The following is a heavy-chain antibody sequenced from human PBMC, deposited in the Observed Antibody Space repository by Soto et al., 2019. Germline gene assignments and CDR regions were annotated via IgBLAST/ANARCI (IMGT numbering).Heavy chain of an antibody. CDR3: ARDRYSSSFGDYYYGMDV. Sequence: QVQLVESGGGVVQPGRSLRLSCAASGFTFSTYGMHWVRQAPGKGLEWEAVISSDGSNKYYADSVKGRFTISRDNSKKTLYRHMNSLRDEDTAVYYCARDRYSSSFGDYYYGMDVWGQGTTVTVSS. D-gene: IGHD6-6*01. CDR1: GFTFSTYG. V-gene: IGHV3-30*03. J-gene: IGHJ6*02. CDR2: ISSDGSNK.